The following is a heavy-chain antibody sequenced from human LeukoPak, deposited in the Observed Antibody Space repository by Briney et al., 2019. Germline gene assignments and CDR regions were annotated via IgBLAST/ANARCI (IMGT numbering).Heavy chain of an antibody. D-gene: IGHD5-18*01. Sequence: PSETLSLTCAAYGGSFSGYYWSWIRQPPGKGLEWIGEINHSGSTNYNPSLKSRVTISVDTSKNQFSLKLSSVTAADTAVYCARARGYSYVGKNYFDYWGQGTLVTVSS. CDR2: INHSGST. CDR1: GGSFSGYY. V-gene: IGHV4-34*01. CDR3: RARGYSYVGKNYFDY. J-gene: IGHJ4*02.